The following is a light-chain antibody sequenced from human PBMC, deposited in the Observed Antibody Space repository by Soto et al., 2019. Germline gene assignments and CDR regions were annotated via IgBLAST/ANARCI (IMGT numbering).Light chain of an antibody. V-gene: IGKV3-20*01. Sequence: EIVLTQSPGTLSLYPGERATLSCRASQSVSSSYLAWYQQKPGQAPRLLIYGASSRATDIPDRFSGSGSGTDFTLTISRLEPEDFAVYYCQQYGSPITFGQGTRLEIK. CDR3: QQYGSPIT. J-gene: IGKJ5*01. CDR1: QSVSSSY. CDR2: GAS.